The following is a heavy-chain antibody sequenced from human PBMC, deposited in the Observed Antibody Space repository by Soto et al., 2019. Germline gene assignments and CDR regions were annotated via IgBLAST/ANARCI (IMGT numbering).Heavy chain of an antibody. CDR3: ARSPSGMVRGTNYYYYYMDV. D-gene: IGHD3-10*01. Sequence: EVQLVESGGGLVKPGGSLRLSCAASGFTFSSYSMNWVRQAPGKGLEWVSSISSSSSYIYYADSVKGRFTISRDNAKNSLYLQMNSLRAEDTAVYYCARSPSGMVRGTNYYYYYMDVWGKGTTVTVSS. V-gene: IGHV3-21*01. J-gene: IGHJ6*03. CDR1: GFTFSSYS. CDR2: ISSSSSYI.